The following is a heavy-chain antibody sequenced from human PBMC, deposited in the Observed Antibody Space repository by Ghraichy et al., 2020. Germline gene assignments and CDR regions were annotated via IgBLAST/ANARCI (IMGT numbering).Heavy chain of an antibody. J-gene: IGHJ4*02. CDR3: ARAGAGRRDYFDL. CDR1: GGSIGNSY. V-gene: IGHV4-59*01. Sequence: SETLSLTCTVSGGSIGNSYWNWIRQPPGKGLEWIGYIYYGGNNFNPSLKSRVTMSVDTSKNQFSLKLTSMTAADTAVYYCARAGAGRRDYFDLWGPGTLVTVSS. D-gene: IGHD6-19*01. CDR2: IYYGGN.